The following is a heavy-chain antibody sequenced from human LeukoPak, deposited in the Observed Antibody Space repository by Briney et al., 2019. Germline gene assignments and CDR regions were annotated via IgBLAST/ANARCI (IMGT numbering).Heavy chain of an antibody. CDR3: ANSPRGYSYGTRQFDY. CDR2: ISGSGGST. D-gene: IGHD5-18*01. J-gene: IGHJ4*02. V-gene: IGHV3-23*01. Sequence: GGSLRLSCAASGFTFSSYAMSWVRQAPGKGLEWVSAISGSGGSTYYADSVKGRFTISRDNSKNTLYLQMNSLRADDTAVYYCANSPRGYSYGTRQFDYWGQGTLVTVSS. CDR1: GFTFSSYA.